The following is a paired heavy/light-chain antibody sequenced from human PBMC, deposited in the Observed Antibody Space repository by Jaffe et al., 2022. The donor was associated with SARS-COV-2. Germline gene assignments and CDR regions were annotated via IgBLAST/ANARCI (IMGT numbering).Light chain of an antibody. J-gene: IGLJ3*02. CDR2: GND. Sequence: HSMLAQPPSASGTPGQRVTISCSGGTSNVGSNAVNWYQHLPGTAPKLLIYGNDQRPSGVPDRVSGSKSGTSASLAISGLQSEDEAHYYCAAWDDSLNGRVFGGGTKLTVL. CDR1: TSNVGSNA. CDR3: AAWDDSLNGRV. V-gene: IGLV1-44*01.
Heavy chain of an antibody. Sequence: QVQLVQSGSEFMKPGDSVRVSCKASGYTLTFYAMNWVRQVPGQGPEWMGWIDSNTGNPTYAQGFTGRFVFSVDTSVSTAYLQINSLKAEDTAVYYCARDPVGYYDSSGLDYWGQGTLVTVSS. CDR2: IDSNTGNP. J-gene: IGHJ4*02. D-gene: IGHD3-22*01. V-gene: IGHV7-4-1*02. CDR3: ARDPVGYYDSSGLDY. CDR1: GYTLTFYA.